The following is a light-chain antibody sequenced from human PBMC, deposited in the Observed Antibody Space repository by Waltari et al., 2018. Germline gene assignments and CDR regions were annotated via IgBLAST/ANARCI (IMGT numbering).Light chain of an antibody. V-gene: IGLV7-46*01. Sequence: QAVVTQEPSLIVSPGGTVTLTCGSTTGAVTSGQYPCWFQQKPGQAPRTLIYDTSNKNSWTPARFSGSLLGGKAALTLSGVQPEDEADYYCLLAYSGTRIFGGGTKLTVL. CDR2: DTS. CDR1: TGAVTSGQY. CDR3: LLAYSGTRI. J-gene: IGLJ2*01.